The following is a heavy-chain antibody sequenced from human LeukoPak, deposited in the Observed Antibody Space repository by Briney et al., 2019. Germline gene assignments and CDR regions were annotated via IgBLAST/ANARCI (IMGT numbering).Heavy chain of an antibody. CDR1: GFSVSSNT. J-gene: IGHJ4*02. CDR3: AKSSSAYYDFWSGYYTGKSPDY. D-gene: IGHD3-3*01. Sequence: GGSLRLSCAASGFSVSSNTVSWMRQAPGQGLEWVSVMYIDGDTDYVDAVKGRFTISRDNSKNTLYLQMNSLRAEDTAVYYCAKSSSAYYDFWSGYYTGKSPDYWGQGTLVTVSS. CDR2: MYIDGDT. V-gene: IGHV3-53*05.